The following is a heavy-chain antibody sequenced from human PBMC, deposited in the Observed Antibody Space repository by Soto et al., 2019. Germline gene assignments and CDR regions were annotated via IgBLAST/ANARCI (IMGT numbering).Heavy chain of an antibody. D-gene: IGHD5-12*01. CDR3: ARDRDGYDLYYYYGMDV. V-gene: IGHV1-69*04. Sequence: SVKVSCKASGCTFSSYTISWVRQAPGQGLEWMGRIIPILGIANYAQKFQGRVTITADKSTSTAYMELSSLRSEDTAVYYCARDRDGYDLYYYYGMDVWGQGTTVTVSS. CDR1: GCTFSSYT. CDR2: IIPILGIA. J-gene: IGHJ6*02.